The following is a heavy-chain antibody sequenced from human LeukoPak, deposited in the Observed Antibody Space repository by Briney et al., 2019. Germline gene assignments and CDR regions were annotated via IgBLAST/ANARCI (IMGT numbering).Heavy chain of an antibody. D-gene: IGHD5-12*01. CDR3: ARDLLRGYIPPGGY. V-gene: IGHV1-69*13. CDR2: IIPIFGTA. Sequence: SVKVSCKASGGTFSSYAISWVRQAPGQGLEWMGGIIPIFGTANYAQKFQGRVTITADESTSTAYMELSSLRSEDTAVYYCARDLLRGYIPPGGYWGQGTLVTVSS. CDR1: GGTFSSYA. J-gene: IGHJ4*02.